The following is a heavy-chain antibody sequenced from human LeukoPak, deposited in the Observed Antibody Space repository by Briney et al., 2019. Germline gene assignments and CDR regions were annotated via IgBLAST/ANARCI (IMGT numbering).Heavy chain of an antibody. V-gene: IGHV3-30*04. CDR3: ARGGRDGYNLPLDY. D-gene: IGHD5-24*01. CDR2: ISYDGSNT. CDR1: GITFSSYA. J-gene: IGHJ4*02. Sequence: PGGSLRLSCAASGITFSSYAMSWVRQAPGKGLEWVALISYDGSNTYYADSVKGRFTISRDNSKNTLYLQMNSLTAEDTAVYYCARGGRDGYNLPLDYWGQGTLVTVSS.